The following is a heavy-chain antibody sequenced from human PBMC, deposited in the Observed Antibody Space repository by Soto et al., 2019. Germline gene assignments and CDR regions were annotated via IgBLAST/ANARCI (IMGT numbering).Heavy chain of an antibody. Sequence: GASVKVSCKASGYTFTSYGISWVRQAPGQGLEWMGWISAYNGNTNYAQKLQGRVTMTTDTSTSTAYMELRSLRAEDTAVYYCAKTNWEDARNCWGQGTVVTVSS. J-gene: IGHJ4*02. V-gene: IGHV1-18*01. CDR3: AKTNWEDARNC. D-gene: IGHD1-1*01. CDR2: ISAYNGNT. CDR1: GYTFTSYG.